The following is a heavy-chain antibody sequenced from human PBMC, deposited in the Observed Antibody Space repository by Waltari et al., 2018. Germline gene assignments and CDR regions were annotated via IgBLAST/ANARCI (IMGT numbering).Heavy chain of an antibody. CDR2: IAQDGSEI. CDR3: ARVLWGWPLDS. D-gene: IGHD7-27*01. CDR1: GFTFNIFW. J-gene: IGHJ4*02. Sequence: EVQLVESGGDLVQPGGSLRLSCAASGFTFNIFWMTWVRQAPGKGQEWVAKIAQDGSEIYYVDSVKGRFTISRDNAKNSLFLQMNSLRAEDTAVYYCARVLWGWPLDSWGQGTLVSVSS. V-gene: IGHV3-7*01.